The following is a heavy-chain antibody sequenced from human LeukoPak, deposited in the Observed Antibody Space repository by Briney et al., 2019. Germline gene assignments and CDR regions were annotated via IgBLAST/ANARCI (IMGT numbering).Heavy chain of an antibody. V-gene: IGHV4-59*01. Sequence: SETLSLTCTVSGGSISSYYWSWIRQPPGKGLEWIGYIYYSGSTNYNPSLKSRVTISVDTSKTQFSLRLTSVTPADTAVYYCARYNWNIPFYFDYWGLGTLVTVSS. CDR1: GGSISSYY. CDR3: ARYNWNIPFYFDY. D-gene: IGHD1/OR15-1a*01. CDR2: IYYSGST. J-gene: IGHJ4*02.